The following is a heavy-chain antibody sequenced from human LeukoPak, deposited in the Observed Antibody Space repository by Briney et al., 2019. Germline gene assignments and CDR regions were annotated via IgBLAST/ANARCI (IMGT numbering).Heavy chain of an antibody. D-gene: IGHD5-12*01. CDR1: GFTFSSYG. J-gene: IGHJ4*02. CDR2: IWFDGSNK. Sequence: PGRSLRLSCAASGFTFSSYGMHWVRQAPGKGLEWVAVIWFDGSNKYYADSVKGRFTISRDNSKNTLYLQMNSLRVEDTAVYYCAKGSMGRCSGNSCYSVYWGQGTLVTVSS. V-gene: IGHV3-33*06. CDR3: AKGSMGRCSGNSCYSVY.